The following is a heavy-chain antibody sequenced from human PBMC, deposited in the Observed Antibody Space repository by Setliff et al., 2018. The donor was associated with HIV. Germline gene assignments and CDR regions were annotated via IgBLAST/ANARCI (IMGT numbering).Heavy chain of an antibody. V-gene: IGHV4-61*09. Sequence: PSETLSLTCTVSGGSISSGSYYWSWIRQPAGKGLEWIGHIYTSGSTNYNPSLKSRVTISVDISKNQFSLKLTSVTAADTAMYFCARDSPADGGNPGRFQRWGQGTLVTVSS. CDR3: ARDSPADGGNPGRFQR. J-gene: IGHJ1*01. D-gene: IGHD2-15*01. CDR2: IYTSGST. CDR1: GGSISSGSYY.